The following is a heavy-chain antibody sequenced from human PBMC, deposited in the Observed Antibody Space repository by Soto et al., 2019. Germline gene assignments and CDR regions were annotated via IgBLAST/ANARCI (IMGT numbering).Heavy chain of an antibody. J-gene: IGHJ6*02. CDR2: ISAYNGNT. CDR3: AREGIVVVPAAMYRYYYYGMDV. D-gene: IGHD2-2*01. CDR1: GYTFTSYG. Sequence: ASVKVSCKASGYTFTSYGISWVRQAPGQGLEWMGWISAYNGNTNYAQKHQGRVTMTTDTSTSTAYMELRSLRSDDTAVYYCAREGIVVVPAAMYRYYYYGMDVWGQGTTVTVSS. V-gene: IGHV1-18*01.